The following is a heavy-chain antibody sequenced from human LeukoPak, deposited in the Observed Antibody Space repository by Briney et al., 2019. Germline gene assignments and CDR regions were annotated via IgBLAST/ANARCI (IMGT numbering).Heavy chain of an antibody. CDR1: GGSFSGYY. CDR2: INHSGST. Sequence: PSETLSLTCAVYGGSFSGYYWSWIRQPPGKGLEWIGEINHSGSTNYNPSLKSRVTISVDTSKNQFSLKLSSVTAADTAVYYCARGSGSYPLKYNWFDPWGQGTLVTVSS. D-gene: IGHD1-26*01. CDR3: ARGSGSYPLKYNWFDP. J-gene: IGHJ5*02. V-gene: IGHV4-34*01.